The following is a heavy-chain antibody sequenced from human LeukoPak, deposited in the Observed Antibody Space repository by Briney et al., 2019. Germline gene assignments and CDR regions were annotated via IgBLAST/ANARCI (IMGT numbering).Heavy chain of an antibody. V-gene: IGHV1-3*03. CDR1: GYTFTSYG. CDR3: ARGGYYDSSGYRY. D-gene: IGHD3-22*01. J-gene: IGHJ4*02. Sequence: GASVKVSCKASGYTFTSYGISWVRQAPGQGLEWMGWINAGNGNTKYSQEFQGRVTITRDTSASTAYMELSSLRSEDMAVYYCARGGYYDSSGYRYWGQGTLVTVSS. CDR2: INAGNGNT.